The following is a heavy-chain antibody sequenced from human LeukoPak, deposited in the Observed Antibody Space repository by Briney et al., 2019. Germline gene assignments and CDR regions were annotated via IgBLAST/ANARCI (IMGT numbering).Heavy chain of an antibody. V-gene: IGHV1-69*06. Sequence: SVKVSCKASGGTFSSYAISWVRQAPGPGLESMGGIIPIFGTANYAQKSQGRVTITADKSTSTAYMELSSLRSEDTAVYYCARGELGEFYYFDYWGQGTLVTVSS. CDR3: ARGELGEFYYFDY. J-gene: IGHJ4*02. D-gene: IGHD3-10*01. CDR2: IIPIFGTA. CDR1: GGTFSSYA.